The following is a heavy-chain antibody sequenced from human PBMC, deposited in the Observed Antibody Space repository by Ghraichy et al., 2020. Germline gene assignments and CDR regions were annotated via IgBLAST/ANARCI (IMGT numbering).Heavy chain of an antibody. V-gene: IGHV4-31*02. J-gene: IGHJ6*03. Sequence: SQTLSLTCTVSGGSISSGGYYWSWIRQHPGKGLEWIGYIYYSGSTYYNPSLKSRVTISVDTSKNQFSLKLSSVTAADTAVYYCARVGGYCSSTSCYRFGYYYYYMDVWGKGTTVTVSS. CDR3: ARVGGYCSSTSCYRFGYYYYYMDV. D-gene: IGHD2-2*01. CDR2: IYYSGST. CDR1: GGSISSGGYY.